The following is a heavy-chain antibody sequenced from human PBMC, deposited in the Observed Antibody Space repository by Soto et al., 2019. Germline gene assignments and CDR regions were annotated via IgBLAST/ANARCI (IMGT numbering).Heavy chain of an antibody. D-gene: IGHD3-10*01. CDR2: ISAYNGNT. CDR1: GYTFTSYG. CDR3: ARDINGSGKYYFDY. J-gene: IGHJ4*02. Sequence: ASVKVSCKASGYTFTSYGISWVRQAPGQGLEWMGIISAYNGNTSYAQKFQGRVTMTRDTSTSTVYMELSSLRSEDTAVYYRARDINGSGKYYFDYWGQGTLVTVSS. V-gene: IGHV1-18*01.